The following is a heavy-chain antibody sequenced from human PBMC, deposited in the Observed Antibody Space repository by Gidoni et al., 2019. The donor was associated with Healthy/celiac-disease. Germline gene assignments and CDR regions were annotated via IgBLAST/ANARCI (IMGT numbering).Heavy chain of an antibody. CDR2: INHSGST. J-gene: IGHJ5*02. Sequence: QVQLQQWGAGLLKPSETLSLTCAVYGGSFSGYYWSWIRQPPGKGLEWIGEINHSGSTNYNPSLKSRVTISVDTSKNQFSLKLSSVTAADTAVYYCARDRSYGDYPNWFDPWGQGTLVTVSS. V-gene: IGHV4-34*01. CDR3: ARDRSYGDYPNWFDP. CDR1: GGSFSGYY. D-gene: IGHD4-17*01.